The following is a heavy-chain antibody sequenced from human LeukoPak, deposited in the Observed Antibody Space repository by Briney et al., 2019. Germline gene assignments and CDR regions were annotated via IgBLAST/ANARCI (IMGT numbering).Heavy chain of an antibody. D-gene: IGHD3-10*01. V-gene: IGHV4-39*01. J-gene: IGHJ5*02. CDR3: ARQGGRYYGSGSLPP. CDR1: GGSISSSSYY. Sequence: SETLSLTCTVSGGSISSSSYYWGWIRQPPGKGLEWIGSIYYSGSTYYNPSLKSRVTISVDTSKNQFSLKLSSVTAADTAVYYCARQGGRYYGSGSLPPWGQGTLVTVSS. CDR2: IYYSGST.